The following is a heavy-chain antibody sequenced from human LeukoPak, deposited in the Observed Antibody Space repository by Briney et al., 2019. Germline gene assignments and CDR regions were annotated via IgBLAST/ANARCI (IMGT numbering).Heavy chain of an antibody. CDR1: GFTVSSNY. V-gene: IGHV4-39*07. J-gene: IGHJ6*02. CDR2: LYYSGST. CDR3: AREYYFGMDV. Sequence: SGGSLRLSCAASGFTVSSNYMSWVRQAPGKGLEWIGSLYYSGSTYYNPSLKSRITMSVDTSNNQFSLKLSSVTAADTAVYYCAREYYFGMDVWGQGTTVTVSS.